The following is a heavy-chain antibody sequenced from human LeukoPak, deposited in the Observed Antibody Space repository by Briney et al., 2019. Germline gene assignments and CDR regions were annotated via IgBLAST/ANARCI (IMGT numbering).Heavy chain of an antibody. V-gene: IGHV4-59*08. CDR1: GGSISSYY. J-gene: IGHJ4*02. CDR2: IFYTGST. Sequence: SETLSLTCTVSGGSISSYYWTWIRQPPGKGLEWIGYIFYTGSTNYNPSLKSRVTISVDTSNHQFSLRLRSVTAAGTAVYYCARMEYYGSGSYYFLDYWGQGILVTVSS. D-gene: IGHD3-10*01. CDR3: ARMEYYGSGSYYFLDY.